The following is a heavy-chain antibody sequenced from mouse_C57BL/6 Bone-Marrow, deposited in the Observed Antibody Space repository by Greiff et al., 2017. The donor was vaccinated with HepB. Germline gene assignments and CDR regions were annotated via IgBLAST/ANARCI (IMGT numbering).Heavy chain of an antibody. CDR2: ISDGGSYT. Sequence: EVQGVESGGGLVKPGGSLKLSCAASGFTFSSYAMSWVRQTPEKRLEWVATISDGGSYTYYPDNVKGRFTISRDDAKNNLYLQMSHLKSEDTAMYYCALDHGGFAYWGQGTLVTVSA. CDR3: ALDHGGFAY. V-gene: IGHV5-4*01. CDR1: GFTFSSYA. J-gene: IGHJ3*01.